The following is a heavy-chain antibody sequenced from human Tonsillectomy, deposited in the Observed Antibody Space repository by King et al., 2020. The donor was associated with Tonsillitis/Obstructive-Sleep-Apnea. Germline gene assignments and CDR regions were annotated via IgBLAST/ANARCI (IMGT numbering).Heavy chain of an antibody. CDR1: GYTFSNYG. CDR2: ISPYNGDT. J-gene: IGHJ4*02. V-gene: IGHV1-18*01. Sequence: VQLVESGDEVKKPGASVKVSCEASGYTFSNYGISWVRQAPGQGLEWMGWISPYNGDTNYAQKLQGRVTMTTGTSTSTAYMELRSLRSDDTAVYFCARDSMSHYYDSSAYYTFAYWGQGTLVTVSS. D-gene: IGHD3-22*01. CDR3: ARDSMSHYYDSSAYYTFAY.